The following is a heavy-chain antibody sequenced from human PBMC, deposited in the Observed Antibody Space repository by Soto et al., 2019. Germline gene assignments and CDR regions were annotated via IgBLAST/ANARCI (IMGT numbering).Heavy chain of an antibody. CDR2: ISDDGSTT. V-gene: IGHV3-74*01. CDR3: TRGHRVTSTGRGAD. D-gene: IGHD1-1*01. Sequence: GGSLRVSCEVSGFTFSAYWMHWVRQVPGKGLIWVSRISDDGSTTTYADSVKGRFTISRDNAKNTLYLQMNSLRADDTGLYYCTRGHRVTSTGRGADWGHGTLVTVSP. CDR1: GFTFSAYW. J-gene: IGHJ4*01.